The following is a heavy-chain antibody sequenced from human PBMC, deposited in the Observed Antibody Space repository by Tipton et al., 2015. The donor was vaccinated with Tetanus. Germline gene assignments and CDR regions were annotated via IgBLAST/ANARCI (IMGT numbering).Heavy chain of an antibody. CDR3: ARVNNDYDKKGPFDY. D-gene: IGHD3-16*01. V-gene: IGHV4-61*08. Sequence: LRLSCTVSGDSVRSGDHDWNWIRQPPGKGLEWIGYVHYSGRTNKSPSLKSRVTLSIDKSKNQFSVRLTSVTAADTAVYYCARVNNDYDKKGPFDYWGQGARVIVSS. J-gene: IGHJ4*02. CDR2: VHYSGRT. CDR1: GDSVRSGDHD.